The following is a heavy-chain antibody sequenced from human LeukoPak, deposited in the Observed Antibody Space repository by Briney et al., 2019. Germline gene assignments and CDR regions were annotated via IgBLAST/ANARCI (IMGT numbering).Heavy chain of an antibody. J-gene: IGHJ4*02. CDR1: SGSISGYY. CDR3: ARSSGAYQSFDY. Sequence: SSETLSLTCTVSSGSISGYYWSWIRQPPGKGLEWIGYIYYSGTTDYNPSLESRVTISVDTSNNQFSLKVYSVTAADTAVYYCARSSGAYQSFDYWGQGTLVPVSS. V-gene: IGHV4-59*01. CDR2: IYYSGTT. D-gene: IGHD1-26*01.